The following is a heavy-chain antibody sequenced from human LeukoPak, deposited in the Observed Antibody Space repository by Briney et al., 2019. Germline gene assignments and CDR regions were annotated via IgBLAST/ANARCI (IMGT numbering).Heavy chain of an antibody. V-gene: IGHV4-59*08. J-gene: IGHJ4*02. CDR2: VSYSGRT. CDR1: GASISNYY. CDR3: ARHERGAENLDY. D-gene: IGHD1-1*01. Sequence: SETLSLTCTVSGASISNYYWSWIRQPPGKGPECIGYVSYSGRTNHNPSLKSRVTISADTSENQFSLKLTSVTAADTAAYYCARHERGAENLDYWGQGTLVTVSS.